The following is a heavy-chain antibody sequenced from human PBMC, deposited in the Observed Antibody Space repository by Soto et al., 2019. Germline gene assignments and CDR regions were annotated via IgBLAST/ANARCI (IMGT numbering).Heavy chain of an antibody. Sequence: RASVKVSCKASGYTFTSYSMHWVLQAPGQRLEWMGWINAGNGNTKYSQKFQGRVTITRDTSASTAYMELSSLRSEDTAVYYCASVVLWFGELAFDIWGQGTMVTVSS. V-gene: IGHV1-3*01. CDR2: INAGNGNT. CDR3: ASVVLWFGELAFDI. D-gene: IGHD3-10*01. J-gene: IGHJ3*02. CDR1: GYTFTSYS.